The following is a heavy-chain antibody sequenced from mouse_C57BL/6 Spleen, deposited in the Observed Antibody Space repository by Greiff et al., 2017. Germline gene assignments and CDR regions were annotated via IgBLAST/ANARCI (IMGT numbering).Heavy chain of an antibody. V-gene: IGHV1-50*01. CDR2: IDPSDSYT. CDR1: GYTFTSYW. J-gene: IGHJ2*01. CDR3: ARRGRYFDY. Sequence: VQLQQSGAELVKPGASVKLSCKASGYTFTSYWMQWVKQGPGQGLEWIGEIDPSDSYTNYNQKFKGKATLTVDTSSSTAYMQLSSLTSEDSAVYYCARRGRYFDYWGQGTTLTVSS.